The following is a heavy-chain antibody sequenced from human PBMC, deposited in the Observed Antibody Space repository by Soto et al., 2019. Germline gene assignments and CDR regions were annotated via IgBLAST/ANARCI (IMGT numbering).Heavy chain of an antibody. Sequence: SETLSLTCTVSGGSISSSGYYWGWIRQPPGKGLEWIGSIYYSGSTYYNPSLKSRLTISEDRSKNQLSLKLSSVTAADTAVYYCARHYSGYDLGGYWGQGTLVIVSS. D-gene: IGHD5-12*01. CDR1: GGSISSSGYY. CDR3: ARHYSGYDLGGY. V-gene: IGHV4-39*01. J-gene: IGHJ4*02. CDR2: IYYSGST.